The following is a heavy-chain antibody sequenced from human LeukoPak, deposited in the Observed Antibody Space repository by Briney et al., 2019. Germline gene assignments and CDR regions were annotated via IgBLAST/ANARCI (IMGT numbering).Heavy chain of an antibody. V-gene: IGHV5-51*01. Sequence: GESLKISCKGSGYSFTSYWIGWVRQMPGKGLEWMGIIYPGDSDTRYSPSFQGQVTISADKSISTAYLQWSSLKASDTAMYYCARQRDDYVWGSYRSPQYFDYWGQGTLVTVSS. CDR3: ARQRDDYVWGSYRSPQYFDY. J-gene: IGHJ4*02. CDR2: IYPGDSDT. D-gene: IGHD3-16*02. CDR1: GYSFTSYW.